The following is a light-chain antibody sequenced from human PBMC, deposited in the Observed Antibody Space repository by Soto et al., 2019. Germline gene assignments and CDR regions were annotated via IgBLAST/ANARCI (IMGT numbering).Light chain of an antibody. CDR1: QTLLHSNGYNY. CDR3: MQALQPPPA. Sequence: DIVMTQSPLSLPVTPGEPASISCRSSQTLLHSNGYNYLDWYLQKPGQPPQLLFYLGSSRASGVPDRFSGSGSGKDFTLKISRVEAEDVGVYYCMQALQPPPAFGQGTNLEIK. V-gene: IGKV2-28*01. CDR2: LGS. J-gene: IGKJ2*01.